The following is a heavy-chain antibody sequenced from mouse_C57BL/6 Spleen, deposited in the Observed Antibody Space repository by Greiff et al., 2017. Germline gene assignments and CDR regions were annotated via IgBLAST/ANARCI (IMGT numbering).Heavy chain of an antibody. D-gene: IGHD3-2*02. J-gene: IGHJ1*03. V-gene: IGHV3-6*01. CDR3: ASPRLSYWYFDV. Sequence: DVKLQESGPGLVKPSQSLSLTCSVTGYSITSGYYWNWNRQFPGNKLEWMGYISYDGSNNYNPSLKNRISITRDTSNNQFFLKLISVTTEDTATYYCASPRLSYWYFDVWGTGTPVTVSS. CDR2: ISYDGSN. CDR1: GYSITSGYY.